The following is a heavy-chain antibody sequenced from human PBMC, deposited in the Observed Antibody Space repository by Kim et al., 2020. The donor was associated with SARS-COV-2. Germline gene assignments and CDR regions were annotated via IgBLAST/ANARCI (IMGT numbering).Heavy chain of an antibody. CDR2: ISGSGGST. J-gene: IGHJ3*02. CDR3: AKSNDPWLAPHDAFDI. Sequence: GGSLRLSCAASGFTFSSYAMSWVRQALGKGVEWVSAISGSGGSTYYADSVKGRYTISRDNSKNPLYLQMNSLRAEDTAVYYCAKSNDPWLAPHDAFDIWGQGTLVTVSS. D-gene: IGHD6-19*01. V-gene: IGHV3-23*01. CDR1: GFTFSSYA.